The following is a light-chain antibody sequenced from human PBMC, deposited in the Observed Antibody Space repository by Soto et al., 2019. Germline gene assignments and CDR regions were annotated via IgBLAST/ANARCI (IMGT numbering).Light chain of an antibody. Sequence: DIQLTQSPSFLSASVGDRVTITCRASQDISTYLAWYQQKPGTAPKLLIYGASTLQSGVPSGFSGSGSGTEFTLTIGSLQPEDFATYYCQQFNSYPHTFGQGTELEIK. V-gene: IGKV1-9*01. J-gene: IGKJ2*01. CDR3: QQFNSYPHT. CDR2: GAS. CDR1: QDISTY.